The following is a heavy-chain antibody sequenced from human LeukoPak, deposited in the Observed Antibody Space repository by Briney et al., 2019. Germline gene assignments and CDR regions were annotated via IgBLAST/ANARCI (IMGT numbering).Heavy chain of an antibody. CDR2: IQYDGSDK. CDR1: GFTFSNYD. D-gene: IGHD3-10*01. Sequence: PGGSLRLSCAASGFTFSNYDIHWVRQAPGMGLEWLSFIQYDGSDKFYSDSVKGRFTISRDNSKNTLYLQMNSLRAEDTAVYYCAKPPISGSGSWRLEFDPWGQGTLVTVSS. CDR3: AKPPISGSGSWRLEFDP. V-gene: IGHV3-30*02. J-gene: IGHJ5*02.